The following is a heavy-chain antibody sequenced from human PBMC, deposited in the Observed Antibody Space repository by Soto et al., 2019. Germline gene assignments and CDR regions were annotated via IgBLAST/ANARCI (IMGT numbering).Heavy chain of an antibody. Sequence: QLQLQESGPGLVKPSETLSLTCSVSDDSINSDKYYWGWIRQPPGTGLEWIGSVYYRGNAYYNPSLQTRVTISLDKSKSRFSLKLNSVTAADSAVYFCARLEGLATISYYFDFWGPGALVTVSS. D-gene: IGHD3-9*01. V-gene: IGHV4-39*01. J-gene: IGHJ4*02. CDR1: DDSINSDKYY. CDR3: ARLEGLATISYYFDF. CDR2: VYYRGNA.